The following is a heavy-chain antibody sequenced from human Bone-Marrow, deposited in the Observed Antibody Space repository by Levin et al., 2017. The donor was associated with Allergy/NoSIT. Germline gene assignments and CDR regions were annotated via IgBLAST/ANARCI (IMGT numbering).Heavy chain of an antibody. CDR3: AKGMELWDIIAVGPPFDY. CDR1: GFTFSTYA. V-gene: IGHV3-23*01. Sequence: SCTASGFTFSTYAMSWVRQAPGKGLEWVSSISGGGGRTDYADSVKGRFTISRDNSKNTLYPQMNSLRVEDTAVYYCAKGMELWDIIAVGPPFDYWGQGTLVTVSS. D-gene: IGHD6-19*01. J-gene: IGHJ4*02. CDR2: ISGGGGRT.